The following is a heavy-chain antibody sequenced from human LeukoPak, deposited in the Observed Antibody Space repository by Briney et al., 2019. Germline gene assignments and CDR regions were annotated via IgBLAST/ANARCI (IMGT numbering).Heavy chain of an antibody. D-gene: IGHD3-10*01. CDR3: ARGSIGEAFDI. V-gene: IGHV1-3*01. CDR2: INAGNGNT. Sequence: ASVKVSCKASGYTFTSYAMHWVRQAPGQRLEWMGWINAGNGNTKYSQKFQGRVTITRDTSASTAHMELSSLRSEDTAVYYCARGSIGEAFDIWGQGTMVTVSS. CDR1: GYTFTSYA. J-gene: IGHJ3*02.